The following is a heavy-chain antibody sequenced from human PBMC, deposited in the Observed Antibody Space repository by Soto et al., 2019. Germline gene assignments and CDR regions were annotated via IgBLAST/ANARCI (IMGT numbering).Heavy chain of an antibody. D-gene: IGHD3-10*01. J-gene: IGHJ3*02. CDR3: ARLRWPQGTFDI. V-gene: IGHV3-74*01. CDR2: LCLGVVT. CDR1: GFTFNSNY. Sequence: GGSLRLSCSASGFTFNSNYMHWVRRTPGEGQGLRSPRLQGRGWSGFHTLCLGVVTYYADSVKGRFTISRDNAKKTVYLQMNSLTAEDTALYYWARLRWPQGTFDIWGQGAMVTVSS.